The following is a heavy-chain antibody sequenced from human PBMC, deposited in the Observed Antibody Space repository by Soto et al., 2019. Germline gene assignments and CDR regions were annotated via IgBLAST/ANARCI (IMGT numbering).Heavy chain of an antibody. CDR3: ARSPGGHYID. D-gene: IGHD2-15*01. V-gene: IGHV3-7*02. Sequence: GSLRLSCAASGFTFSSSWMAWVRQAPVKGLEWVANIKRDGSENYYVDSVKGRFTISRDNARNSLYLQMNSLRAEDTAVYYCARSPGGHYIDWGQGTMVTRSS. CDR1: GFTFSSSW. CDR2: IKRDGSEN. J-gene: IGHJ3*01.